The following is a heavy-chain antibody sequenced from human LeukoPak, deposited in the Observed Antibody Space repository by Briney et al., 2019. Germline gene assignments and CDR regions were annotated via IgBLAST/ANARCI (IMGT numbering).Heavy chain of an antibody. J-gene: IGHJ4*02. Sequence: ASVKVSCKASGYTFTTNAMNWVRQAPGQGLEWMGWINTYTGDPTYAQGFTGRFVFSLDTSVSTAYLQISGLKTEDTAVYYCARPKEDDYFDFWGQGTLVTVSS. V-gene: IGHV7-4-1*02. CDR3: ARPKEDDYFDF. CDR2: INTYTGDP. CDR1: GYTFTTNA.